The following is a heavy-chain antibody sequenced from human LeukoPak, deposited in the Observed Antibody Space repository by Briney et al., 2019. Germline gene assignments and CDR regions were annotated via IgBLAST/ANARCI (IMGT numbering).Heavy chain of an antibody. Sequence: RPGGSLRLSCAASGFTFSDYNMRWIRQAPGKGLEWVSSISRSGSTKYYADSVKGRFTISRDNAKNSLFLQMNSLRAEDTAVYYCARVPAGVIGMKDAFDMWGQGTMVTVSS. V-gene: IGHV3-11*04. CDR3: ARVPAGVIGMKDAFDM. D-gene: IGHD3-16*02. CDR2: ISRSGSTK. J-gene: IGHJ3*02. CDR1: GFTFSDYN.